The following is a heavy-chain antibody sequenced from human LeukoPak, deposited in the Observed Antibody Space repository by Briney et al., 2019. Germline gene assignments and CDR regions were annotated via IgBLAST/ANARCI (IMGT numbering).Heavy chain of an antibody. CDR1: GGSISSHY. Sequence: SETLSLTCTVSGGSISSHYWSWIRQPPGKGLEWIGYIYYSGSTNYNPSLKSRVTISVDTSKNQFSLKLSSVTAADTAVYYCARLETANWYFDLWGRGTLVTVSS. J-gene: IGHJ2*01. V-gene: IGHV4-59*11. CDR2: IYYSGST. CDR3: ARLETANWYFDL.